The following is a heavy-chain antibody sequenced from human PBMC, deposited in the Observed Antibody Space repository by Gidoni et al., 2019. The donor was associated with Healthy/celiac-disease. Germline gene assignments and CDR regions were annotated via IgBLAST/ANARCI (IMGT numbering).Heavy chain of an antibody. D-gene: IGHD3-10*01. CDR1: GYSISSGYY. CDR3: ARDHYYGSVGWFDP. V-gene: IGHV4-38-2*02. CDR2: IYHSGST. Sequence: QVQLQESGPGLVKPSETLSLTCAVSGYSISSGYYWGWLRQPPGKGLEWIGSIYHSGSTYYNPSLKSRVTISVDTSKNQFSLKLSSVTAADTAVYYCARDHYYGSVGWFDPWGQGTLVTVSS. J-gene: IGHJ5*02.